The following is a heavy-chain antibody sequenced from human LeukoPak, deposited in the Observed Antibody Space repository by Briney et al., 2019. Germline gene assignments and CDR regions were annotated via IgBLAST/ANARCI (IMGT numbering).Heavy chain of an antibody. CDR1: GYTFTAYY. CDR3: ARDGDYDSSGFFLDY. CDR2: INPNSGGT. D-gene: IGHD3-22*01. J-gene: IGHJ4*02. Sequence: ASVKVSCKASGYTFTAYYMHWVRQAPGQGLEWMGRINPNSGGTNYAQKFQGRVTMTRDTSISTAYMELSRLRSDDTAVYYCARDGDYDSSGFFLDYWGQGTLVTVPS. V-gene: IGHV1-2*06.